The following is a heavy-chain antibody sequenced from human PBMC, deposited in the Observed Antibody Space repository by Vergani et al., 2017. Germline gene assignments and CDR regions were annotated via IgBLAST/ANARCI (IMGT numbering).Heavy chain of an antibody. CDR3: ARDIRDYDFWSGYYTGDGMDV. CDR1: GGTFSSYT. V-gene: IGHV1-69*08. J-gene: IGHJ6*02. D-gene: IGHD3-3*01. Sequence: QVQLVQSGAEVKKPGSSVKVSCKASGGTFSSYTISWVRQAPGQGLEWMGRIIPILGIANYAQKFQGRVTITADKSTSTAYMELSSLRSEDTAVYYCARDIRDYDFWSGYYTGDGMDVWGQGTTVTVSS. CDR2: IIPILGIA.